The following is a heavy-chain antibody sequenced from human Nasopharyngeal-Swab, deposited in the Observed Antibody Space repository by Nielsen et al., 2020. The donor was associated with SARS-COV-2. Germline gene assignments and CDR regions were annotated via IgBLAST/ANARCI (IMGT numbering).Heavy chain of an antibody. D-gene: IGHD4-17*01. CDR1: GFTFSSYA. V-gene: IGHV3-23*01. CDR3: AKVLSHYGDYGNDAFDI. CDR2: ISGSGGST. Sequence: GESLKISCAASGFTFSSYAMSWVRQAPGKGLEWVSAISGSGGSTYYADSVKGRFTISRDNSKNTLYLQMNSLRAEDTAVYYCAKVLSHYGDYGNDAFDIRGQGTMVTVSS. J-gene: IGHJ3*02.